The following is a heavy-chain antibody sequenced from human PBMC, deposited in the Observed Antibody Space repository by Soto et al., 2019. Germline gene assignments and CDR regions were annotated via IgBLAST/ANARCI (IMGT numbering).Heavy chain of an antibody. D-gene: IGHD1-26*01. CDR2: ISSSSSTI. CDR1: GFTFSSYS. Sequence: GGSLRLSCAASGFTFSSYSMNWVRQAPGKGREWVSYISSSSSTIYYADSVKGRFTISRDNAKNSLYLQMNSLRDEDTAVYYCGGWGVGATWHYYGMDVWGQGTTVTVSS. J-gene: IGHJ6*02. CDR3: GGWGVGATWHYYGMDV. V-gene: IGHV3-48*02.